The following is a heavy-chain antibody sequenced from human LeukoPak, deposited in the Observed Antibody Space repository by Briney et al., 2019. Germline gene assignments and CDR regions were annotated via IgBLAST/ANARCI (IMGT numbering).Heavy chain of an antibody. Sequence: GASVKVSCKASGYTFTGYYMHWVRQAPGQGLEWMGWINPNSGGTKNAQKFQGRVTMTRDTSISTAYMELSRLRSDDTAVYYCARALGSGYDYSGHGGQGTLVTVPS. D-gene: IGHD5-12*01. CDR2: INPNSGGT. V-gene: IGHV1-2*02. J-gene: IGHJ4*02. CDR3: ARALGSGYDYSGH. CDR1: GYTFTGYY.